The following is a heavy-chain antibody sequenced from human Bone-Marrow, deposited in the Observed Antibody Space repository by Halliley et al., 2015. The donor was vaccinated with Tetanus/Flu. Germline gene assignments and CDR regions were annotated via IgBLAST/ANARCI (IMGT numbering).Heavy chain of an antibody. Sequence: STTTFADSLKGRFPISRDNPKNTLYLQMNSPRAEDTAVYYCSRPRRDCTSTTCYNYYYYAMDVWGQGTTVTVSS. V-gene: IGHV3-74*03. J-gene: IGHJ6*02. CDR3: SRPRRDCTSTTCYNYYYYAMDV. CDR2: STT. D-gene: IGHD2-2*02.